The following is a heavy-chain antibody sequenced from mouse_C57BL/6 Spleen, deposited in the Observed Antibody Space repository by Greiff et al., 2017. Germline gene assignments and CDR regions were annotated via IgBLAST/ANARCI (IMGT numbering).Heavy chain of an antibody. CDR1: GYTFTSYW. CDR2: IDPSDSET. Sequence: QVQLQQPGAELVRPGSSVKLSCKASGYTFTSYWMHWVQQRPIQGLDWIGNIDPSDSETHYNQKFKDKATLTVDKSSSTAYMQLSSLTSEDSAVYYCARDGNYKYYAMDYWGQGTSVTVSS. V-gene: IGHV1-52*01. CDR3: ARDGNYKYYAMDY. D-gene: IGHD2-1*01. J-gene: IGHJ4*01.